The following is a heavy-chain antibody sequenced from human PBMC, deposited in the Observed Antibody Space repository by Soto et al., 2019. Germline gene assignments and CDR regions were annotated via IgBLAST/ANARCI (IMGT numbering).Heavy chain of an antibody. CDR1: GFTFSSYG. V-gene: IGHV3-33*01. D-gene: IGHD3-22*01. J-gene: IGHJ4*02. Sequence: GGSLRLSCAASGFTFSSYGMHWVRQAPGKGLEWVAVIWYDGSNKYYADSVKGRFTISRDNSKNTLYLQMNSLRAEDTAAYYCARDHYYDSSGYYYNFDYWGQGTLVTVSS. CDR3: ARDHYYDSSGYYYNFDY. CDR2: IWYDGSNK.